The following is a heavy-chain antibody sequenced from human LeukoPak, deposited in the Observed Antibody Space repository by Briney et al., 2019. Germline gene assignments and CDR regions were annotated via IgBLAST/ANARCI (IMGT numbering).Heavy chain of an antibody. CDR2: INQDGSEK. V-gene: IGHV3-7*01. Sequence: PGKSLRLSCAAPGFTFSYYWMSWVRQAPGRGLEWVANINQDGSEKHYVDSVKGRFTISTDNAKNSLYLQMNSLRAEDTAVYYCAREECFGSRCYSSNPTWYFYYMDVWGKGTTVTVSS. J-gene: IGHJ6*03. CDR3: AREECFGSRCYSSNPTWYFYYMDV. D-gene: IGHD2-15*01. CDR1: GFTFSYYW.